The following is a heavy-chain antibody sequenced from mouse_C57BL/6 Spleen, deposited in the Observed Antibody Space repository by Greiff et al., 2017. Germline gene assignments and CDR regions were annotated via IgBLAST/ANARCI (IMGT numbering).Heavy chain of an antibody. J-gene: IGHJ4*01. V-gene: IGHV1-64*01. CDR2: IHPNSGST. CDR3: ARDGSSQYYYAMDY. D-gene: IGHD1-1*01. Sequence: VQLQQPGAELVKPGASVKLSCKASGYTFTSYWMHWVKQRPGQGLEWIGMIHPNSGSTNYNEKFKSKATLTVDKSSSTAYMQLSSLTSEDSAVYYCARDGSSQYYYAMDYWGQGTSVTVSS. CDR1: GYTFTSYW.